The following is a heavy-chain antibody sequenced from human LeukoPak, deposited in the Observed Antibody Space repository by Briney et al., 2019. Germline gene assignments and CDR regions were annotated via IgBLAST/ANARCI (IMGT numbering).Heavy chain of an antibody. CDR2: INHSGST. CDR1: GGSFSGYY. D-gene: IGHD4-17*01. Sequence: PSETLSLTCAVYGGSFSGYYWSWIRQPPGKGLEWIGDINHSGSTNYNPSLKSRVTISVDTSKNQFSLKLSSVTAADTAVYYCARLPIRGKTYYGDYLGDYWSQGTLVTVSS. V-gene: IGHV4-34*01. J-gene: IGHJ4*02. CDR3: ARLPIRGKTYYGDYLGDY.